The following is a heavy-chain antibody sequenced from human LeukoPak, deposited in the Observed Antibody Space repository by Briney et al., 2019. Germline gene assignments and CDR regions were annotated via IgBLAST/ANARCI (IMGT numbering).Heavy chain of an antibody. CDR2: ISAYNGHT. Sequence: ASVKVSCKASGYTFNSYGISWVRQAPGQGLEWMGWISAYNGHTNYAQKFQGRVTMTTDTSTSTAYMDLRSLRSDDTAVYYCARSVLRFLRLDPWGQGTLVTVSS. D-gene: IGHD3-3*01. CDR3: ARSVLRFLRLDP. CDR1: GYTFNSYG. V-gene: IGHV1-18*01. J-gene: IGHJ5*02.